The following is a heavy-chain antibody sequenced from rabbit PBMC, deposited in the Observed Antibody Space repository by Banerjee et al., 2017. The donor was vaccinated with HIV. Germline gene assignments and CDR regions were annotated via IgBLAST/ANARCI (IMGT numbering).Heavy chain of an antibody. CDR3: AKDNDWGAFNL. D-gene: IGHD4-1*01. CDR1: GFSFSSSYW. V-gene: IGHV1S40*01. CDR2: IDVGDSGNT. J-gene: IGHJ4*01. Sequence: QSLEESGGDLVKPGASLTLTCTASGFSFSSSYWIWWVRQAPGKGLEWIACIDVGDSGNTYYANWAKGRFTISKTASTTVTLQMTSLTAADTATYFCAKDNDWGAFNLWGPGTLVTVS.